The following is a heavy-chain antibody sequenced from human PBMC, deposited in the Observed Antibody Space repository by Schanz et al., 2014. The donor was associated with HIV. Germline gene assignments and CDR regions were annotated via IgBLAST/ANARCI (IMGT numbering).Heavy chain of an antibody. CDR1: GYAFTSYG. CDR3: ARGQDWPGPRLDH. V-gene: IGHV1-18*01. D-gene: IGHD3-9*01. Sequence: QVQLLQSGAELKKPGASVRVSCKTSGYAFTSYGITWVRQAPGQGLDWMGWISPYNGDRNYGRNFQNRITLTTDTSTNTAYLELRSLRSDDTAVYYCARGQDWPGPRLDHWGHGTLVTVSS. J-gene: IGHJ5*02. CDR2: ISPYNGDR.